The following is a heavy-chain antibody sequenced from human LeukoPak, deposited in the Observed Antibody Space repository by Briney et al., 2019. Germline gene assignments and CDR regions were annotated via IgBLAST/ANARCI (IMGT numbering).Heavy chain of an antibody. CDR1: GFTFSSYG. J-gene: IGHJ3*02. CDR3: AKDGGQQLAFYAFDI. Sequence: GGSLRLSCAASGFTFSSYGMHWVRQAPGKGLEWVAFIRYDGSNKYYADSVKGRFTLSRDNSKNTLYLQMNSLRAEDTAVYYCAKDGGQQLAFYAFDIWGQGTMVTVSS. CDR2: IRYDGSNK. D-gene: IGHD6-13*01. V-gene: IGHV3-30*02.